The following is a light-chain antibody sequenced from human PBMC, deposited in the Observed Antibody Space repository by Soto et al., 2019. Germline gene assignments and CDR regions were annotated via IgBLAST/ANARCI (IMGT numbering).Light chain of an antibody. CDR3: QHRPN. V-gene: IGKV1-39*01. CDR1: ETIGHS. Sequence: PMTQSPSSLSASFGDRVTIPCRASETIGHSLHWYQQKLGKAPKLLIYSASNLQSGVPPRFSGSGFGTDFTLTISSLQPEDFATYYCQHRPNFGGGTKVDIK. CDR2: SAS. J-gene: IGKJ4*01.